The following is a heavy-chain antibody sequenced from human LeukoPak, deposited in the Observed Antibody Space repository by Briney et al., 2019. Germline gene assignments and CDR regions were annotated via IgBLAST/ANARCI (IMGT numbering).Heavy chain of an antibody. CDR1: GFTFDDYA. CDR3: ARSLRHSNYGYNWFDP. Sequence: GGSLRLSCAASGFTFDDYAMHWVRQAPGKGLEWVSGISWNSGSIGYADSVKGRFTISRDNAKNSPYLQMNSLRAEDTAVYYCARSLRHSNYGYNWFDPWGQGTLVTVSS. J-gene: IGHJ5*02. D-gene: IGHD4-11*01. CDR2: ISWNSGSI. V-gene: IGHV3-9*01.